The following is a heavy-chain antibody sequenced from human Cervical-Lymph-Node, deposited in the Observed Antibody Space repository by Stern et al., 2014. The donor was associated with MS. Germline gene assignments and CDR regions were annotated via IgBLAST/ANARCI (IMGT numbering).Heavy chain of an antibody. CDR2: IDPNSGDT. CDR3: ARSLNWNAVEDYHYGLDV. Sequence: VQLVQSGAEVKKPGASVKVPCKASGYIFTGYYLHWVRQAPGQGLEWMGRIDPNSGDTKYAQNFQDRVTMTRDTSISTAYMELSRLRSDDTAVYYCARSLNWNAVEDYHYGLDVWGQGTTVTVSS. CDR1: GYIFTGYY. J-gene: IGHJ6*02. D-gene: IGHD1-1*01. V-gene: IGHV1-2*06.